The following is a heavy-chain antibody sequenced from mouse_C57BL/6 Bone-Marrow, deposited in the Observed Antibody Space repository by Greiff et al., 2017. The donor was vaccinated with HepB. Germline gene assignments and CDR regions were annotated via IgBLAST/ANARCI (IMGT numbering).Heavy chain of an antibody. D-gene: IGHD1-1*01. Sequence: VKLVESGPELVKPGASVKISCKASGYAFSSSWMNWVKQRPGKGLEWIGRIYPGDGDTNYNGKFKGKATLTADKSSSTAYMQLSSLTSEDSAVYFCSRNYGSSPYYFDYWGQGTTLTVSS. CDR2: IYPGDGDT. V-gene: IGHV1-82*01. CDR1: GYAFSSSW. J-gene: IGHJ2*01. CDR3: SRNYGSSPYYFDY.